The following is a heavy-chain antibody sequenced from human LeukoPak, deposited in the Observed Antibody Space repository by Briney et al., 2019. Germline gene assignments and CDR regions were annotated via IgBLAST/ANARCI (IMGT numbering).Heavy chain of an antibody. CDR1: GGSVSSDSYF. Sequence: SETLTLTCTVSGGSVSSDSYFWTWIRQPPGKGLEWIGYIYYSGSTNYNPSLKSRVTISLDTSKSQISLKLSSVTAADTAVYYCARGQRRLQDYWGQGTLVTVSS. J-gene: IGHJ4*02. V-gene: IGHV4-61*01. CDR2: IYYSGST. CDR3: ARGQRRLQDY.